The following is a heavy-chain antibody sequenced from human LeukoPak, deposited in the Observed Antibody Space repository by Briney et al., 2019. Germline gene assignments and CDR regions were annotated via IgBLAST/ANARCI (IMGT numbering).Heavy chain of an antibody. V-gene: IGHV3-7*01. D-gene: IGHD3-10*01. CDR3: ARSCGSGFYFDY. J-gene: IGHJ4*02. Sequence: GGSLRLSCVASEFTFTDYWMGWVRQAPGKGLEWVANINRDGSETYYMDSVKGRFTISRDNAKNLLYLQMSSLRVEDTAVYYCARSCGSGFYFDYWGRGTLVTVSS. CDR2: INRDGSET. CDR1: EFTFTDYW.